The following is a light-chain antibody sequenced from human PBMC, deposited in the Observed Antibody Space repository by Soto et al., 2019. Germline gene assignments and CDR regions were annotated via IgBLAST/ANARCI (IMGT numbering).Light chain of an antibody. J-gene: IGKJ1*01. Sequence: EIMLTQAPGTLSLSPGDRATLSCRASQSFSGSYLAWYQQKPGQAPRLLIHDASSRATGIPDRFSGSGSGTDFTLTISRLEPEDFAVYYCQQYASSPRTFGQGTKVDIK. CDR3: QQYASSPRT. CDR1: QSFSGSY. CDR2: DAS. V-gene: IGKV3-20*01.